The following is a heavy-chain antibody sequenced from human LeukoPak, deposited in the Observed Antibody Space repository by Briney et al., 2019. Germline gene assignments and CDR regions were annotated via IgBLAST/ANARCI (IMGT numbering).Heavy chain of an antibody. CDR3: AREGSPYYYDSSALWGYYYYYGMDV. CDR2: INPNSGGT. V-gene: IGHV1-2*06. D-gene: IGHD3-22*01. CDR1: GYTFTGYY. J-gene: IGHJ6*02. Sequence: ASEKVSCKASGYTFTGYYMHWVRQAPGQGLEWMGRINPNSGGTNYAQKFQGRVTMTRDTSISTAYMELSRLRSDDTAVYYCAREGSPYYYDSSALWGYYYYYGMDVWGQGTTVTVSS.